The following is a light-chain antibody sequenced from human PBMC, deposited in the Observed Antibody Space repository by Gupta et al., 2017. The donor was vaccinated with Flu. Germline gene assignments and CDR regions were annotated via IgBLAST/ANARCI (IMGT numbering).Light chain of an antibody. J-gene: IGLJ3*02. CDR2: TTN. V-gene: IGLV8-61*01. Sequence: QTVVTQDPSFSVSPGGSVTLTCGLSSGSVSTSHDPSWYQQTPGQPPRTLIYTTNSRSSGVPDRFSGSILGNNAALTITGAQADDESDYYCVLYMGGGIWVFGGGTKLTVL. CDR1: SGSVSTSHD. CDR3: VLYMGGGIWV.